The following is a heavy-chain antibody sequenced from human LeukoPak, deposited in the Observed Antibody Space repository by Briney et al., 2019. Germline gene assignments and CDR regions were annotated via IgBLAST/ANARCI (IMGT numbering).Heavy chain of an antibody. CDR3: AKDYYDSSGHTDYYFDY. J-gene: IGHJ4*02. CDR2: IRYDGSNK. V-gene: IGHV3-30*02. D-gene: IGHD3-22*01. CDR1: GFTFSSYG. Sequence: PGGSPRLSCAASGFTFSSYGMHWVRQAPGKGLEWVAFIRYDGSNKYYADSVKGRFTISRDNSKNTLYLQMNSLRAEDTAVYYCAKDYYDSSGHTDYYFDYWGQGTLVTVSS.